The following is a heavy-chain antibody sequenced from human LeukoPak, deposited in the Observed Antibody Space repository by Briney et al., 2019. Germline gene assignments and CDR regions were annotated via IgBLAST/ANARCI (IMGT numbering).Heavy chain of an antibody. CDR3: ARYEYSSSSFVFYYYYYYMDV. CDR1: GFTFSSYE. J-gene: IGHJ6*03. Sequence: SGGSLRLSCAASGFTFSSYEMNWVRQAPGKGLEWVSGINWNGGSTGYADSVKGRFTISRDNAKNSLYLHMNSLRAEDTALYYCARYEYSSSSFVFYYYYYYMDVWGKGTTVTVSS. D-gene: IGHD6-6*01. CDR2: INWNGGST. V-gene: IGHV3-20*04.